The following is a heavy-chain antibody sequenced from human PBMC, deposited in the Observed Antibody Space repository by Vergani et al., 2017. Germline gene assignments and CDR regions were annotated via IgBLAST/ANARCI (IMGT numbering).Heavy chain of an antibody. V-gene: IGHV3-30*04. CDR3: ARDRIIRKAVTGGRGGEHFDC. D-gene: IGHD4-17*01. CDR2: ISYDGSNK. J-gene: IGHJ4*02. Sequence: QVQLVESGGGVVQPGRSLRLSCAASGFTFRSYAMHWVRQAPGKGLEWVAVISYDGSNKYYADSVKGRFTISRDNSKNTLYLQMNSLRAEDTAVYYCARDRIIRKAVTGGRGGEHFDCWGQGTLVTVYS. CDR1: GFTFRSYA.